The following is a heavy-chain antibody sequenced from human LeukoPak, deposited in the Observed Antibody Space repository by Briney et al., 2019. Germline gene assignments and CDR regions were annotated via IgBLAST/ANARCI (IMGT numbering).Heavy chain of an antibody. CDR3: AREAWELRYFDF. Sequence: GASVNVSCRASAYTFTAYHLHWVRQAPGQGLDWVGRINPKSGGTNYAQKCQGRVSMNKDTSISTAYLELNRLRSDDTAVYYCAREAWELRYFDFWGQGTLVTVSS. CDR1: AYTFTAYH. D-gene: IGHD1-26*01. J-gene: IGHJ4*02. V-gene: IGHV1-2*06. CDR2: INPKSGGT.